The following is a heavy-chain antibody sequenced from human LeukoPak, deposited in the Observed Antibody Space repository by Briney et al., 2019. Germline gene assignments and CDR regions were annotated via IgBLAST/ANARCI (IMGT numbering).Heavy chain of an antibody. Sequence: GGSLRLSCAASGFTFSSYGMHWVRQAPGKGLEWVAVILYDGSNEYYADSVKGRFTISRDNSKNTLYLVMSSLRAEDTAVYYCAKGWGIPIFGVVTNWGQGTLVTVSS. CDR1: GFTFSSYG. CDR3: AKGWGIPIFGVVTN. V-gene: IGHV3-30*18. J-gene: IGHJ4*02. CDR2: ILYDGSNE. D-gene: IGHD3-3*01.